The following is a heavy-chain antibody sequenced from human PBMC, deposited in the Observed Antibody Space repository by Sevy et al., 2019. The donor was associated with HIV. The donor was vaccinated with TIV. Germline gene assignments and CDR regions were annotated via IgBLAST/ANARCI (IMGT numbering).Heavy chain of an antibody. J-gene: IGHJ6*02. Sequence: SWVRQAPGQGLEWMGWISAYNGNTNYAQKLQGRVTMTTDTSTSTAYMELRSLRSDDTAVYYCARERLVLRTYGMDVWGQGTTVTVSS. CDR2: ISAYNGNT. D-gene: IGHD3-3*01. V-gene: IGHV1-18*01. CDR3: ARERLVLRTYGMDV.